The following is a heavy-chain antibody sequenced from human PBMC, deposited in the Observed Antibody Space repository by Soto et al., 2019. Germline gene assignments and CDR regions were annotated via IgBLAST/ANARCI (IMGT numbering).Heavy chain of an antibody. CDR1: GYTFTSYA. D-gene: IGHD3-22*01. CDR2: INAGNGNT. Sequence: ASVKVSCKASGYTFTSYAMHWVRQAPGQRLEWMGWINAGNGNTKYSQKFQGRVTITRDTSASTAYMELSSLRSEDTAVYYCARDSQRITMIVVVPDAFDIWGQGTMVTVSS. CDR3: ARDSQRITMIVVVPDAFDI. J-gene: IGHJ3*02. V-gene: IGHV1-3*01.